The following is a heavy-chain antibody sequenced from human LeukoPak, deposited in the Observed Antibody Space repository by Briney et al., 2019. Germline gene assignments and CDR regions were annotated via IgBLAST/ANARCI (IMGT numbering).Heavy chain of an antibody. CDR3: ARVLVDIVATIEDGDAFDI. V-gene: IGHV3-48*01. Sequence: GGSLRLSCAASGFTFSSYSMNWVRQAPGKGLEWVSYISSGGSSIYYADSVKGRFTISRDNAKNSLYLQMNSLRAEDTAVYYCARVLVDIVATIEDGDAFDIWGQGTMVTVSS. CDR1: GFTFSSYS. D-gene: IGHD5-12*01. J-gene: IGHJ3*02. CDR2: ISSGGSSI.